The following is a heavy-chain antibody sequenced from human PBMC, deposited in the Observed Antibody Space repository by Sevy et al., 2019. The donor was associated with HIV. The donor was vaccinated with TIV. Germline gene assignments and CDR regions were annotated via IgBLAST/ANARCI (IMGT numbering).Heavy chain of an antibody. CDR1: GYTLNELS. J-gene: IGHJ4*02. D-gene: IGHD3-22*01. CDR3: ATAREYYYESSGYFDY. V-gene: IGHV1-24*01. CDR2: FDPEDGET. Sequence: ASVKVSCKVSGYTLNELSMHWVRQAPGKGLEWMGRFDPEDGETIYAQKFQGRVTMTEDTSTDTAYMELGSLRSEDTAVYYCATAREYYYESSGYFDYWGQGTLVTVSS.